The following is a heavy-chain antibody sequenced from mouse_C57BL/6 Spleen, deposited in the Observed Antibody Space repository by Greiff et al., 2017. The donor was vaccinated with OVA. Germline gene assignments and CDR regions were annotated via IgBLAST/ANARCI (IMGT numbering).Heavy chain of an antibody. D-gene: IGHD1-1*01. V-gene: IGHV2-6*01. CDR3: ATFYYGSSFFAY. Sequence: QVQLQQSGPGLVAPSQSLSITCTVSGFSLTSYGVDWVRQSPGKGLEWLGVIWGVGSTNYNSALKSRLSISKDNSKSQVFLNMNSLQTDDTAMYYCATFYYGSSFFAYWGQGTLVTVSA. J-gene: IGHJ3*01. CDR1: GFSLTSYG. CDR2: IWGVGST.